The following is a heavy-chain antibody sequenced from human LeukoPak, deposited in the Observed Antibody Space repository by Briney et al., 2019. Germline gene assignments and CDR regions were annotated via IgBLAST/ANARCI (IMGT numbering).Heavy chain of an antibody. J-gene: IGHJ5*02. CDR1: GFSFTEYQ. V-gene: IGHV3-64*01. CDR3: ASLDTSMA. Sequence: GGSLRLSCAASGFSFTEYQMSWVRQAPGKGLEYVSSITGNGGDTYYANSVKGRFTISRDNSKNMLYLQMGSLRTEDMGVYYCASLDTSMAWGQGTLVIVSS. D-gene: IGHD5-18*01. CDR2: ITGNGGDT.